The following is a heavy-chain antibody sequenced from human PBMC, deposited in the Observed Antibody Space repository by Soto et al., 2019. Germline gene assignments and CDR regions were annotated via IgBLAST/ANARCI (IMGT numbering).Heavy chain of an antibody. J-gene: IGHJ4*02. CDR2: IIPILGIA. CDR1: GGTFSSYT. Sequence: GASVKVSCTACGGTFSSYTISWVRQAPGQGLEWMGRIIPILGIANYAQKFQGRVTITADKSTSTAYMELSSLRSEDTAVYYCARDRGRDGYNYGYWGQGTLVTVSS. CDR3: ARDRGRDGYNYGY. V-gene: IGHV1-69*04. D-gene: IGHD5-12*01.